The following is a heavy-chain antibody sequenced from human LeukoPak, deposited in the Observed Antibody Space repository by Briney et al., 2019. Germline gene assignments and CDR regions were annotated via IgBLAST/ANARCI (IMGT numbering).Heavy chain of an antibody. D-gene: IGHD3-22*01. Sequence: SETLSLTCAVSGYFISSGYYWGWIRQTPGKGLEWIGSIHHSGFTNYNPSLKSRVTISIDTSKNQFSLKLSSVTAADTAVYYCAWKYYFDSSGYFHVDSWGQGTLVTVSS. V-gene: IGHV4-38-2*01. CDR2: IHHSGFT. J-gene: IGHJ4*02. CDR3: AWKYYFDSSGYFHVDS. CDR1: GYFISSGYY.